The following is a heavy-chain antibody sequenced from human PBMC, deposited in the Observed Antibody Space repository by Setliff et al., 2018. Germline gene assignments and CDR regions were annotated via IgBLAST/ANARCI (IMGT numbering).Heavy chain of an antibody. Sequence: GPSVKVSCKASGGTFNTYVTSWVRQAPSQGLEWMGMIIPIFGTSNHAQKFQARVTMTTDESTSTAYMEVSSLRSEDTAVYYCARDTNTWSFDYWGQGTPVTVSS. D-gene: IGHD2-8*01. CDR1: GGTFNTYV. V-gene: IGHV1-69*05. CDR2: IIPIFGTS. CDR3: ARDTNTWSFDY. J-gene: IGHJ4*02.